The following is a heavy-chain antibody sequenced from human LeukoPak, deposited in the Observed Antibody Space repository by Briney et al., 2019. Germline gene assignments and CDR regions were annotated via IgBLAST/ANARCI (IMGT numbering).Heavy chain of an antibody. J-gene: IGHJ4*02. CDR3: AKDGGYGSGNYYPDY. D-gene: IGHD3-10*01. CDR2: ISGGAGSA. Sequence: GGSLRLSCAASGFILSNYAMNWVRQAPGKGLEWVSTISGGAGSASYADSVKGRFTMSRDNSKNTLYLQMNSLRAEDTAVYYCAKDGGYGSGNYYPDYWGQGTLVTVSS. CDR1: GFILSNYA. V-gene: IGHV3-23*01.